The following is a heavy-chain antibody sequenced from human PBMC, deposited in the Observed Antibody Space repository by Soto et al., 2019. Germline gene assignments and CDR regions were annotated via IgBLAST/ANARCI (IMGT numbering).Heavy chain of an antibody. CDR3: ARDLRAVFDY. Sequence: QVQLQESGPGLVKPSETLSLTCTVSGGSISSYYWSWIRQPPGKGLEWIGYIYYSGSTNYNPSLKSRVTISVDTSKNQFSLKLSSVTAADTAVYYCARDLRAVFDYWGQGTLVTVSS. CDR1: GGSISSYY. V-gene: IGHV4-59*01. D-gene: IGHD3-16*01. CDR2: IYYSGST. J-gene: IGHJ4*02.